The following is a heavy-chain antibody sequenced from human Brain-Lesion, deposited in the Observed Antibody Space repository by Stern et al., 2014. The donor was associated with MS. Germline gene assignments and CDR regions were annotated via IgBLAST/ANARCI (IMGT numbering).Heavy chain of an antibody. CDR3: ARGNYDVLTDNGGHGFDI. CDR1: GGSISSGNYY. J-gene: IGHJ3*02. D-gene: IGHD3-9*01. CDR2: IYSRGRP. V-gene: IGHV4-61*02. Sequence: VQLVESGPGLVKPSQTLSLTCTVSGGSISSGNYYWSWIRQPAGEGLAWMGRIYSRGRPKYSPPLKSRVPISPDTSTNHFSLRLGSVTAADTAVYYCARGNYDVLTDNGGHGFDIWGQGTMVTVSS.